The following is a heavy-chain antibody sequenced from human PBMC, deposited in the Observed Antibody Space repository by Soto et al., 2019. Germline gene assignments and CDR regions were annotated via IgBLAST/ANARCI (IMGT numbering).Heavy chain of an antibody. CDR1: GDSMTKYY. CDR2: VYMSGST. D-gene: IGHD1-26*01. J-gene: IGHJ4*02. V-gene: IGHV4-4*07. Sequence: QVQLQESGPGLVKPSETLSLTCTVSGDSMTKYYWSWIRQPAGKGLEWIGRVYMSGSTNYNPSLKSRVTMSIDTTNNQCSLDLKSVTAADTAVYDCVRTVGAAYYLDFWGQGALVTGSS. CDR3: VRTVGAAYYLDF.